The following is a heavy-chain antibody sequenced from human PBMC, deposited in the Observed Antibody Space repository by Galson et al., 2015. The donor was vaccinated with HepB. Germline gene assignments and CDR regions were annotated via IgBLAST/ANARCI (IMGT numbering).Heavy chain of an antibody. D-gene: IGHD3-9*01. CDR3: ARQNYDILTGGGIGYYYYGMDV. Sequence: SLRLSCAASGFTVSSNYMSWVRQAPGKGLEWVSVIYSGGSTYYADSVKGRFTISRDNSKNTLYLQMNSLRAEDTAVYYCARQNYDILTGGGIGYYYYGMDVWGQGTTVTVSS. J-gene: IGHJ6*02. V-gene: IGHV3-66*04. CDR1: GFTVSSNY. CDR2: IYSGGST.